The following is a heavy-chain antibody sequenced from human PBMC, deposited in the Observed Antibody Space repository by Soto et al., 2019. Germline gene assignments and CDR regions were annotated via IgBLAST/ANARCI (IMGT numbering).Heavy chain of an antibody. J-gene: IGHJ4*02. Sequence: SETLSLTCAVSGGSISSSSYYWGWIRQPPGKGLEWIGSIYYSGSTYYTPSLQSRVAISVDTSKNQFSLKLNFVTAADTAVYYCARRTVNIRTFYSGLKTHCFDYWGQGTLVTVSS. V-gene: IGHV4-39*01. CDR1: GGSISSSSYY. D-gene: IGHD6-19*01. CDR3: ARRTVNIRTFYSGLKTHCFDY. CDR2: IYYSGST.